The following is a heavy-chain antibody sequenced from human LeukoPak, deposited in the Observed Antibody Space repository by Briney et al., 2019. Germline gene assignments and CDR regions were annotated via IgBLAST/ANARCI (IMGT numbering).Heavy chain of an antibody. CDR2: ISGSGGST. Sequence: GGSLRLSCAASGFTFSDYYMSWIRQAPGKGLEWVSAISGSGGSTYYADSVKGRFTISRDNSKNTLYLRMNSLRAEDTAVYYCAKDKESPFDYWGQGTLVTVSS. CDR1: GFTFSDYY. V-gene: IGHV3-23*01. CDR3: AKDKESPFDY. J-gene: IGHJ4*02.